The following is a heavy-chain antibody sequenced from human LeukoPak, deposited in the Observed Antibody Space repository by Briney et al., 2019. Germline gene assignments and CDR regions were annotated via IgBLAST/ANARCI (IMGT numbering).Heavy chain of an antibody. CDR1: GFTFDDYG. Sequence: GGSLRLSCAASGFTFDDYGMSWVRQAPGKGLEWVSAISGSGGSTYYADSVKGRFTISRDNSKNTLYLQMNSLRAEDTAVYYCAKSTDYYDSSGYSSWGQGTLVTVSS. D-gene: IGHD3-22*01. J-gene: IGHJ4*02. CDR3: AKSTDYYDSSGYSS. CDR2: ISGSGGST. V-gene: IGHV3-23*01.